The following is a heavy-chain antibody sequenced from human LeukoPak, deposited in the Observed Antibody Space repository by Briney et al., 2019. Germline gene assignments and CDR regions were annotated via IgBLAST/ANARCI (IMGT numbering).Heavy chain of an antibody. V-gene: IGHV3-30*18. Sequence: PGGSLRLSCAASGFTVSSNYMSWVRQAPGKGLEWVAVISYDGSKKYYANSVMGRFTISKDNSKNTLYLQMNSLRAEDTGVYYCAKEACGGRCYFDYFDYWGQGTLVTVSS. J-gene: IGHJ4*02. CDR1: GFTVSSNY. D-gene: IGHD2-15*01. CDR3: AKEACGGRCYFDYFDY. CDR2: ISYDGSKK.